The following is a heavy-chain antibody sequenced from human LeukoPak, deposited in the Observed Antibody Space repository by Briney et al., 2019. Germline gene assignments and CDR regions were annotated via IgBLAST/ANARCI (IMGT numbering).Heavy chain of an antibody. CDR3: ARDWDYYGSGSYYTGLDD. J-gene: IGHJ4*02. Sequence: GGSLRPSCAASGFTFDDYGMSWVRQAPGKGLEWVSGINWNGGSTGYADSVKGRFTISRDNAKNSLYLQMNSLRAEDTALYYCARDWDYYGSGSYYTGLDDWGQGTLVTVSS. D-gene: IGHD3-10*01. CDR1: GFTFDDYG. CDR2: INWNGGST. V-gene: IGHV3-20*04.